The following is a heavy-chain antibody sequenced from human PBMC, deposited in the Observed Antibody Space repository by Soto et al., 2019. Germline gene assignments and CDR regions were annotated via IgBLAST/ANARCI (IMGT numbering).Heavy chain of an antibody. CDR1: GFTSSSYG. CDR3: AKDQGYTAYYFYGMDV. CDR2: ISNDGSNK. J-gene: IGHJ6*02. V-gene: IGHV3-30*18. Sequence: QVQLVESGGGVVQPGRSLRLSCAASGFTSSSYGMHWVRQAPGKGLEWVAVISNDGSNKYYADSVKGRFTISRDNSKNTLYLQVNSLRAEDTAVYYCAKDQGYTAYYFYGMDVWGQGTTVTVSS. D-gene: IGHD5-12*01.